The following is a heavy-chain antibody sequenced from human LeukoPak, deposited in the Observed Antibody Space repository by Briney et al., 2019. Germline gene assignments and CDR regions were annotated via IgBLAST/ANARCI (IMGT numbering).Heavy chain of an antibody. CDR3: ARVLRHCSGGNCYSGGLGYMDV. V-gene: IGHV3-30*04. CDR1: GFTFSSYA. Sequence: GGSLRLSCAASGFTFSSYAMHWVRQAPGKGLEWVALISYDGSHKYYADSVKGRFTISRDNSKNTLYLQMNSLRAEDTAVYYCARVLRHCSGGNCYSGGLGYMDVWGKGTTVTISS. D-gene: IGHD2-15*01. J-gene: IGHJ6*03. CDR2: ISYDGSHK.